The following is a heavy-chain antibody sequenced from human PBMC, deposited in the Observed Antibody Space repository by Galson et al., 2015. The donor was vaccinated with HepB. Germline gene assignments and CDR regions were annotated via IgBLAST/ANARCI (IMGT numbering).Heavy chain of an antibody. CDR2: ISYDGSNK. CDR3: ARDMSQVVPAAISIDY. CDR1: GFTFSSYA. J-gene: IGHJ4*02. V-gene: IGHV3-30*04. D-gene: IGHD2-2*01. Sequence: SLRLSCAASGFTFSSYAMHWVRQAPGKGLEWVAVISYDGSNKYYADSVKGRFTISRDNSKNTLYLQMNSLRAEDTAVYYCARDMSQVVPAAISIDYWGQGTLVTVSS.